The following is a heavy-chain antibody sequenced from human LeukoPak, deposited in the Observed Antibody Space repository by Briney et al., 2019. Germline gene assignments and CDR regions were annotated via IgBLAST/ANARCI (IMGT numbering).Heavy chain of an antibody. CDR2: VYTSGSTSYT. D-gene: IGHD2-15*01. CDR1: GGFISNYY. Sequence: PSETLSLTCTVSGGFISNYYWSWIRQPAEKGLEWIGRVYTSGSTSYTNYNPSLKSRVTISVDKSKNQFSLKLTSVTAADTAVYYCVRDQEPATWDAFDVWGQGTMVTVSS. V-gene: IGHV4-4*07. CDR3: VRDQEPATWDAFDV. J-gene: IGHJ3*01.